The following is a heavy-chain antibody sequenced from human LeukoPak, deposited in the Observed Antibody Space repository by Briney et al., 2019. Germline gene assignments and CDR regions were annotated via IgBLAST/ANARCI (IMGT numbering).Heavy chain of an antibody. V-gene: IGHV4-34*01. D-gene: IGHD1-26*01. CDR2: INHSGST. CDR3: AKGDTTWELPHDY. Sequence: SETLSLTCAVYGGSFSGYYWSWIRQPPGKGLEWIGEINHSGSTNYNPSLKSRVTISVDTSKNQFSLKLSSVTAADTAVYYCAKGDTTWELPHDYWGQGTLVTVSS. CDR1: GGSFSGYY. J-gene: IGHJ4*02.